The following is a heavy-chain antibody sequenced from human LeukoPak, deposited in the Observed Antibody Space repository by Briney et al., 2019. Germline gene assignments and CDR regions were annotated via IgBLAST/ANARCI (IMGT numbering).Heavy chain of an antibody. J-gene: IGHJ3*02. V-gene: IGHV4-39*01. CDR2: IYYSGST. D-gene: IGHD5-24*01. CDR3: ARHEPLGRDGYNYWDAFDI. CDR1: GGSISSSSYY. Sequence: SETLSLTCTVSGGSISSSSYYWGWIRQPPGKGLEWIGSIYYSGSTYYNPSLKSRVTISVDTSKNQFSLKLSSVTAADTAVYYCARHEPLGRDGYNYWDAFDIWGQGTMVTVSS.